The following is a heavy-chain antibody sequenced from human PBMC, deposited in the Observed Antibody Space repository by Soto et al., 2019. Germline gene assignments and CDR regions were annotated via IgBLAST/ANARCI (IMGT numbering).Heavy chain of an antibody. CDR1: GFAFGSYW. Sequence: EVQLVESGGGLVQPGGSLRLSCAASGFAFGSYWMHWVRQAPGKGLVWVSRISQDGTIATQADSAKGRFTISRDNAKNTLYLQMNSLRADDTAVYYCLRDQRHWNEFADQWGQGTLVTVSS. J-gene: IGHJ4*02. V-gene: IGHV3-74*01. CDR3: LRDQRHWNEFADQ. CDR2: ISQDGTIA. D-gene: IGHD1-1*01.